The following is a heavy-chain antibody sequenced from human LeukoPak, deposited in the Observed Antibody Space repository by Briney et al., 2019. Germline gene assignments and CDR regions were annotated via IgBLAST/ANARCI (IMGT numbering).Heavy chain of an antibody. D-gene: IGHD4-17*01. V-gene: IGHV4-59*01. CDR1: GGSISSFY. CDR2: IYYTGST. J-gene: IGHJ4*02. Sequence: KPSETLSLTCTVSGGSISSFYWSWIRQPPGKGLEWIGYIYYTGSTNYNSSLKSRVTISVDTSKNQFSLKLSSVTAADTAVYYCARERAVTTYYYFDYWGQGTLVTVSS. CDR3: ARERAVTTYYYFDY.